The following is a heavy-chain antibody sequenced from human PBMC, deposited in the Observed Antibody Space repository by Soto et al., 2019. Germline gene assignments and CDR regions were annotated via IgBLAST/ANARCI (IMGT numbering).Heavy chain of an antibody. D-gene: IGHD3-10*01. Sequence: QVHLVESGGGVVQPGRSLRVSCTASDFSFNNYAVHWVRQAPGEGLEWVALISSDGNNKYYPDSVKGRFTISRDHSNNTVYLQMHSLRLDDTAVYYCATWTLPLSWSWLQSAAGKFDYWGQGTLVTVSP. CDR2: ISSDGNNK. V-gene: IGHV3-30-3*01. CDR3: ATWTLPLSWSWLQSAAGKFDY. CDR1: DFSFNNYA. J-gene: IGHJ4*02.